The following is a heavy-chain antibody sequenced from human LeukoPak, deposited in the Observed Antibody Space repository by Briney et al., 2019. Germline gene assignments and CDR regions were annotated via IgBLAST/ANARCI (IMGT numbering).Heavy chain of an antibody. CDR3: ARATARPNWFDP. J-gene: IGHJ5*02. CDR2: IYYSGST. D-gene: IGHD6-6*01. V-gene: IGHV4-39*07. Sequence: PSETLSLTCTVSGGSISSSSYYWGWIRQPPGKGLEWIGSIYYSGSTYYNPSLKSRVTISVDTSKNQFSLKLSSVTAADTAVYYCARATARPNWFDPWGQGTLVTVSS. CDR1: GGSISSSSYY.